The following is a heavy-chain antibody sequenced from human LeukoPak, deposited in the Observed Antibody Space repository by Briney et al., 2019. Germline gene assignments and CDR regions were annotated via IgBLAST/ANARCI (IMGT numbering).Heavy chain of an antibody. Sequence: GGALRLSCAASGFTFSSYAMHWVRQAPGKGLEWVAVISYDGSNKYYADSVKGRFTISRDNSRNTLHLQMNSLRAEDTAVYSCAKASLRYFDWFSDYWGQGTLVTVSS. CDR2: ISYDGSNK. J-gene: IGHJ4*02. V-gene: IGHV3-30*18. CDR3: AKASLRYFDWFSDY. D-gene: IGHD3-9*01. CDR1: GFTFSSYA.